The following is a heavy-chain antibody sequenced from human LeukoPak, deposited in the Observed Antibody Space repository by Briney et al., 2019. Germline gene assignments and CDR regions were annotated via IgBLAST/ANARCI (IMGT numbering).Heavy chain of an antibody. D-gene: IGHD5-24*01. CDR3: ARGATISETGYFDF. CDR1: GGSFSRYY. Sequence: SETLSLTCAVYGGSFSRYYWSWLRQSPGKGLEWIAEIDHRGDTNYNPSVKSRVTISVDTSKNQFSLKVRSLSAADTAVYYCARGATISETGYFDFWGQGTLVTVSS. V-gene: IGHV4-34*01. CDR2: IDHRGDT. J-gene: IGHJ4*03.